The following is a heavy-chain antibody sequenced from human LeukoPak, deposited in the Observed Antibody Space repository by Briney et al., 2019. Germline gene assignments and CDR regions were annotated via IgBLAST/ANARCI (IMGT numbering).Heavy chain of an antibody. Sequence: SETLPLTCTVPGGSISSSSYYWGWIRPPPGKGLEWIGSIYYSGSTYYNPSLKSRVTISVDTSKNQFSLKLSSVTAADTAVYYCARHPRGTAEWYYFDYWGQGTLVTVSS. D-gene: IGHD3-3*01. CDR1: GGSISSSSYY. J-gene: IGHJ4*02. CDR2: IYYSGST. CDR3: ARHPRGTAEWYYFDY. V-gene: IGHV4-39*01.